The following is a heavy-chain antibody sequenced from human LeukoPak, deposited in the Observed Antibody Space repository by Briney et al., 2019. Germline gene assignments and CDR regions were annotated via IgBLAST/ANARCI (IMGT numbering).Heavy chain of an antibody. Sequence: LRLSCAGSGFTFRSYEMNWVRQAPGKGLEWVGRIFTTGSTNYNPSLKSRVTMSIDTSKNQFSLKMTSVTAADTAVYYCARDGVPLTNLVARPFHPWGQGTLVIVSS. D-gene: IGHD1-14*01. CDR1: GFTFRSYE. CDR3: ARDGVPLTNLVARPFHP. J-gene: IGHJ1*01. V-gene: IGHV4-4*07. CDR2: IFTTGST.